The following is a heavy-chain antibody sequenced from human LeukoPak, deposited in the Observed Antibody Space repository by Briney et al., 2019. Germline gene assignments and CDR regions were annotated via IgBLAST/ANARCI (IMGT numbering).Heavy chain of an antibody. CDR3: ARDSYDFWSGYEAYGMDV. CDR2: ISSSGSTI. D-gene: IGHD3-3*01. J-gene: IGHJ6*02. CDR1: GFTFSDYY. Sequence: GGSLRLSCAASGFTFSDYYMSWIRQAPGKGLEWVSYISSSGSTIYYADSVKGRFTISRDNAKNSLYLQMNSLRAEDTAVYYCARDSYDFWSGYEAYGMDVWGQGTTVTASS. V-gene: IGHV3-11*01.